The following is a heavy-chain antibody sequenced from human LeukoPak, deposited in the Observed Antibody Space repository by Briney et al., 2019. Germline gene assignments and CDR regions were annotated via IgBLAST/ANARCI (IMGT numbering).Heavy chain of an antibody. CDR2: ISWNSGSI. J-gene: IGHJ6*03. CDR3: ARDQGFSYYYYYMDV. Sequence: GGSLRLSCAASGFTFDDYAMHWVRQAPGKGLEWVSGISWNSGSIGYADSVKGRFTISRDNAKNPLYLQMNSLRAEDTAVYYCARDQGFSYYYYYMDVWGKGTTVTVSS. D-gene: IGHD3-3*01. V-gene: IGHV3-9*01. CDR1: GFTFDDYA.